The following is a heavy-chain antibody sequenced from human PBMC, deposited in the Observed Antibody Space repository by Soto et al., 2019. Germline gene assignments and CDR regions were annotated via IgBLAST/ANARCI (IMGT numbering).Heavy chain of an antibody. J-gene: IGHJ5*02. V-gene: IGHV4-38-2*01. CDR2: IYHSGST. CDR3: AGKYSSGWPKLFDP. D-gene: IGHD6-19*01. Sequence: PSETLSLTCAVYGDSISSGYYWAWIRQPPGKGLEWIGSIYHSGSTYYNPSLKSRVTISVDTSKKQFSLKLSSVTAADTAVYYCAGKYSSGWPKLFDPWGQGNLVAGSS. CDR1: GDSISSGYY.